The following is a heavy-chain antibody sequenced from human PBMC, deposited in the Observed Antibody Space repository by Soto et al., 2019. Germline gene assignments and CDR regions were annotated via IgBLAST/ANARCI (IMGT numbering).Heavy chain of an antibody. CDR1: GGTFSSYA. CDR3: ARERVTHYYYYGMDV. CDR2: IIPIFGTA. V-gene: IGHV1-69*13. Sequence: GASVKVSCKASGGTFSSYAISWVRQAPGQGLEWMGGIIPIFGTANYAQKFQGRVTITADESTSTAYMELSSLRSEDTAVYYCARERVTHYYYYGMDVWGQGTTVTVSS. D-gene: IGHD4-4*01. J-gene: IGHJ6*02.